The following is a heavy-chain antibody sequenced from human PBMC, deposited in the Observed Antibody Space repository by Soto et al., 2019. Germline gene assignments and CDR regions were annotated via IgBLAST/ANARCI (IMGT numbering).Heavy chain of an antibody. D-gene: IGHD3-22*01. CDR1: GGTFSSYA. Sequence: ASVKVSCKASGGTFSSYAISWVRQAPGQGLEWMGGIIPIFGTANYAQKFQGRVTITADESTSTAYMELSSLRSEDTAVYYCARDQRDSSGITDYYFDYWGQGTLVTVSS. CDR2: IIPIFGTA. V-gene: IGHV1-69*13. J-gene: IGHJ4*02. CDR3: ARDQRDSSGITDYYFDY.